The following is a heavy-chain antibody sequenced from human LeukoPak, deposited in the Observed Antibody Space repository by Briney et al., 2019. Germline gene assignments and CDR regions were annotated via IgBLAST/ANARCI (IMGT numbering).Heavy chain of an antibody. V-gene: IGHV1-2*02. Sequence: GASVKVSCKASGYTVTGHFVHWVRQAPGQGLEWMGWISPDSGATKYAERFQGRVTMTRDTSISTAYMELTGLRSDDTAVYYCARPQYKYGYLLDYWGQGTLVTVSS. CDR2: ISPDSGAT. CDR3: ARPQYKYGYLLDY. J-gene: IGHJ4*02. CDR1: GYTVTGHF. D-gene: IGHD5-18*01.